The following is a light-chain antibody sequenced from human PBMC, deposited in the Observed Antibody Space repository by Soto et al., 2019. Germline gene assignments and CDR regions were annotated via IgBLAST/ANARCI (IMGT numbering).Light chain of an antibody. Sequence: QSVLTQPTSASGTPGQRVTISCSGSSSNIGTNTVNWYQRLPGTAPKLLIYNNNQRPSGVPDRFSGSKSGTSASLAISGLQSEDEADYYCAAWDDSLNGVLFGGGTKVTVL. V-gene: IGLV1-44*01. J-gene: IGLJ2*01. CDR2: NNN. CDR3: AAWDDSLNGVL. CDR1: SSNIGTNT.